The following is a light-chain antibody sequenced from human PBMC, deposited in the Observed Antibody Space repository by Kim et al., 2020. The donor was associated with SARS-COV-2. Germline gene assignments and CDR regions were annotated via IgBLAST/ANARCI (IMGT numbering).Light chain of an antibody. CDR1: QTIRSVY. Sequence: EIVLTQSPGTLSLSPGERATLSCRASQTIRSVYLAWYQQKPGQAPRLLMYGASSRATGIPDRFSGSGSGTDFTLTISRLEPEDFAVYYCQQYDNSVMYTFGQGTKLEI. J-gene: IGKJ2*01. CDR2: GAS. V-gene: IGKV3-20*01. CDR3: QQYDNSVMYT.